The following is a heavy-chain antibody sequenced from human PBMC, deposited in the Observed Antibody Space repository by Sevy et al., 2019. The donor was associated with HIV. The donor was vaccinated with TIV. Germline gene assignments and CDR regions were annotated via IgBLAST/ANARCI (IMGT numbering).Heavy chain of an antibody. CDR1: GYTFTGYY. Sequence: ASVKVSCRTSGYTFTGYYIHWVRQAPGQGLEWMGWINPNSGGTNYAQKFQGRVTMTTDTSISTAYMELSKLRSDDMAVYYCARGGGWWEPEHAFHIWGQGTMVTVSS. CDR3: ARGGGWWEPEHAFHI. CDR2: INPNSGGT. D-gene: IGHD2-15*01. J-gene: IGHJ3*02. V-gene: IGHV1-2*02.